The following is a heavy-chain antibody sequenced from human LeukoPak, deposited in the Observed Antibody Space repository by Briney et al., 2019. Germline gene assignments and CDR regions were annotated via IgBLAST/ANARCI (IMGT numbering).Heavy chain of an antibody. CDR3: ARDYLGGIFDY. D-gene: IGHD4-23*01. CDR1: GGSISSSSYY. CDR2: IYYSGST. Sequence: SETLSLTCTVSGGSISSSSYYWGWIRQPPGKGLEWIGSIYYSGSTYYNPSLKSRVIISVDTSKNQFSLKLSSVTAADTAVYYCARDYLGGIFDYWGQGTLVTVSS. V-gene: IGHV4-39*07. J-gene: IGHJ4*02.